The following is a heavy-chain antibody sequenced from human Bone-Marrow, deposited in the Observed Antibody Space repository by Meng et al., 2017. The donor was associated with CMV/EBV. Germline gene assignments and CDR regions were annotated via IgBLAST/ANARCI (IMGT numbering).Heavy chain of an antibody. D-gene: IGHD3-22*01. CDR1: GGTFSSYA. V-gene: IGHV1-69*05. CDR2: IIPIFGTA. Sequence: SVKVSCKASGGTFSSYAISWVRQAPGQGLEWMGGIIPIFGTANYAQKFQGRVTITTDESTSTAYMELSSLRSEDTAVYYCALTFYYDSRGYYSFDYWGQGTLATVSS. J-gene: IGHJ4*02. CDR3: ALTFYYDSRGYYSFDY.